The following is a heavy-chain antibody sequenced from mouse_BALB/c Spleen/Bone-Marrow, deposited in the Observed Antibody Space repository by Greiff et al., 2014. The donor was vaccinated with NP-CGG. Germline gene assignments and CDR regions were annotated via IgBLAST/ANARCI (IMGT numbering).Heavy chain of an antibody. V-gene: IGHV1-39*01. CDR3: ARRAGYGNPWYFDV. J-gene: IGHJ1*01. D-gene: IGHD2-1*01. CDR1: GYSFTGYN. CDR2: IDPYYGGT. Sequence: EVQLQQSGPELEKPGASAKISCKASGYSFTGYNMNWVKQSNGKSLEWIGNIDPYYGGTSYNQKFKGKATLTVDKSSSTAYRQHKSITSEDSAVYYCARRAGYGNPWYFDVWGAGTTVTVSS.